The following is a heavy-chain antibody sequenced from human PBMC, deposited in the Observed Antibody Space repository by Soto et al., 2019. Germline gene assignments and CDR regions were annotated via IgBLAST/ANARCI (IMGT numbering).Heavy chain of an antibody. V-gene: IGHV3-49*03. J-gene: IGHJ6*04. D-gene: IGHD6-19*01. CDR1: GVTFGDYA. Sequence: GSPRLSCTASGVTFGDYAMSWFRQAPGKGLEWVGVVRIKAYVGTSDYAASVKGRFTISRDDSKSIAYLQMNTLRTEDTAVYYCSRYTYTSRYSYYGTEVWGKENTVLVS. CDR3: SRYTYTSRYSYYGTEV. CDR2: VRIKAYVGTS.